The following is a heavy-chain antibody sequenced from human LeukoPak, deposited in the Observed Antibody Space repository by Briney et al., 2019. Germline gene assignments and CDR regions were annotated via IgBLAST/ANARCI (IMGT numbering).Heavy chain of an antibody. D-gene: IGHD3-10*01. Sequence: GSSVKVSCKASGGTFSSYAISWVRQAPGQGLEWMGRIIPILGIANYAQKFQGRVTITADKSTSTAYMELSCLRSEDTAVYYCARGAPYGLGSYLGDYWGQGTLVTVSS. CDR3: ARGAPYGLGSYLGDY. CDR2: IIPILGIA. V-gene: IGHV1-69*04. CDR1: GGTFSSYA. J-gene: IGHJ4*02.